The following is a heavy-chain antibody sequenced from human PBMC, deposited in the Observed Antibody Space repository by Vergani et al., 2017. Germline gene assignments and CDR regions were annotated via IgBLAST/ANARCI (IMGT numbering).Heavy chain of an antibody. Sequence: QVHLVESGGGVVQPGRSLRLSCAASGCTFGSFGMHWVRQAPGKGLEWVAVIWYDGRNKQYADSVKGRFTVSRDNSQSTLYLQMNSLRAEDTAMYYCARDLRLMYNRFDPWGQGTLVTVSS. CDR1: GCTFGSFG. V-gene: IGHV3-33*01. CDR2: IWYDGRNK. CDR3: ARDLRLMYNRFDP. D-gene: IGHD3-3*01. J-gene: IGHJ5*02.